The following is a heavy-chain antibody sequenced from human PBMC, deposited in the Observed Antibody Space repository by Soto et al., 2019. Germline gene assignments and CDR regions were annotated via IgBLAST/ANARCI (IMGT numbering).Heavy chain of an antibody. Sequence: AETLADKGSVSGASMLANIDYLGWLRPPPGKGLEWIGTVYYSGSTYYNPSLQSRVTISVDTSKNQFSLMLSSVTAADTAVDYCARHRSSSRRGFDYWGQGTLVTVSS. CDR3: ARHRSSSRRGFDY. V-gene: IGHV4-39*01. CDR1: GASMLANIDY. J-gene: IGHJ4*02. CDR2: VYYSGST. D-gene: IGHD6-6*01.